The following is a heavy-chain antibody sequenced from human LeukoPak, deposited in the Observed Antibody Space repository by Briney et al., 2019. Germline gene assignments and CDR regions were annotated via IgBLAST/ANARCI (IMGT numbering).Heavy chain of an antibody. V-gene: IGHV4-4*09. CDR1: GGSISSYY. D-gene: IGHD2-2*01. J-gene: IGHJ5*02. CDR2: IYTSGST. Sequence: SETLSLTCTVSGGSISSYYWSWIRQPPGKGLEWIGYIYTSGSTNYNPSLKSRVTISVDTSKNQFSLKLSSVTAADTAVYYCARLMGYCSSTSCYHWFDPWGQGTLVTVSS. CDR3: ARLMGYCSSTSCYHWFDP.